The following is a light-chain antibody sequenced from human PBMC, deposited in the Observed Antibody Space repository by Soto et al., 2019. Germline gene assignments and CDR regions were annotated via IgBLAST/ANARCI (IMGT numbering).Light chain of an antibody. J-gene: IGKJ4*01. Sequence: EIVMTQSPATLSVSPGERVTLSCRASQGVGSTLAWYQQKPGQTPRLLIYAASTRATGVPARFSGSGSGTEFTLTINSLQSEDFAVYYCQHYHSWPLTFGGGTKVEIK. CDR3: QHYHSWPLT. V-gene: IGKV3-15*01. CDR2: AAS. CDR1: QGVGST.